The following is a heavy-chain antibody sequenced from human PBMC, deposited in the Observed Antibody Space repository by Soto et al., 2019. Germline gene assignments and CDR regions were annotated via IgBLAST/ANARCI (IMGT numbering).Heavy chain of an antibody. J-gene: IGHJ3*02. D-gene: IGHD2-2*01. CDR1: SGSISSSNW. CDR2: IYHSGST. V-gene: IGHV4-4*02. Sequence: QVQLQESGPGLVKPSGTLSLTCAVSSGSISSSNWWSWVRQPPGKGLEWIGEIYHSGSTNYNPSLKSRVTISVDKSTNQFSLQLSSVTAADTAVYYCARDRFLGYCSSTSSYFAFDIWGQGTMVTVSS. CDR3: ARDRFLGYCSSTSSYFAFDI.